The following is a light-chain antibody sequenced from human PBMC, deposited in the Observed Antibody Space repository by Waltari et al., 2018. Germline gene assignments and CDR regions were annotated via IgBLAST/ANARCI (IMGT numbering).Light chain of an antibody. CDR2: EVN. CDR3: RSYTSGNTYV. CDR1: SSDVGGYNS. Sequence: QSALTQPASVSGSPGQSITISCTGTSSDVGGYNSVSWYQQHPGKAPKVMIYEVNNRPSGASNRFSDSKSGNTASLTISGLQAEDEADYYCRSYTSGNTYVFGSGTKVTVL. V-gene: IGLV2-14*01. J-gene: IGLJ1*01.